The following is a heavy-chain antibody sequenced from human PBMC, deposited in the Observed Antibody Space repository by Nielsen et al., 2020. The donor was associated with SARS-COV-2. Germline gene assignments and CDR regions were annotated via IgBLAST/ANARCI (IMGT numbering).Heavy chain of an antibody. D-gene: IGHD3-22*01. CDR1: GYSISSGYY. CDR3: ARGNYDSSGYSSD. CDR2: IYHSGST. Sequence: SETLSLTCTVSGYSISSGYYWGWIRQPPGKGLEWIGSIYHSGSTYYNPSLKSRVTISVDTSKNQFSLKLSSVTAADTAVYYCARGNYDSSGYSSDWGQGTLVTVSS. J-gene: IGHJ4*02. V-gene: IGHV4-38-2*02.